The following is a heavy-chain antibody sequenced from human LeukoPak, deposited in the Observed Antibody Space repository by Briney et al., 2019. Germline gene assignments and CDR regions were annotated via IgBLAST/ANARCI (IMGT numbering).Heavy chain of an antibody. CDR1: GGSISSNY. Sequence: PSETLSLTCTVSGGSISSNYWSWIRQPPGKGLEWIGYIYYSGSTNYNPSLESRVTISVDTSKNQFSLKLSSVTAADTAAYYCARLGRGVVPYGVDVWGQGTTVTVSS. CDR2: IYYSGST. V-gene: IGHV4-59*01. J-gene: IGHJ6*02. CDR3: ARLGRGVVPYGVDV. D-gene: IGHD3-3*01.